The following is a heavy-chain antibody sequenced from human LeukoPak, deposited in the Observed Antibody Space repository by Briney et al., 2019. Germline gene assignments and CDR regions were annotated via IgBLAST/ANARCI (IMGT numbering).Heavy chain of an antibody. Sequence: ASVKVSCKASGYRLTTYDINWVRQAPGQGLEWMGWMNPNSGNTGYAQKFQGRVTMTRDTSINTAYMYLSSLTSEDTAVYYWGRDPNRRVGPGLTSRGTLDMWDQGRMVTVSS. J-gene: IGHJ3*02. D-gene: IGHD3-3*01. CDR1: GYRLTTYD. CDR3: GRDPNRRVGPGLTSRGTLDM. CDR2: MNPNSGNT. V-gene: IGHV1-8*02.